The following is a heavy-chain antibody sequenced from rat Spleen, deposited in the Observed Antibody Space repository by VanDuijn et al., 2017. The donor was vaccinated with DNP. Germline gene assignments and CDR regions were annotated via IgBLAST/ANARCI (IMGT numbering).Heavy chain of an antibody. CDR3: TRRGHTTGLNWFVY. V-gene: IGHV5-29*01. CDR1: GFTFNKYG. D-gene: IGHD1-9*01. J-gene: IGHJ3*01. CDR2: VSYDGSTT. Sequence: EVQLVESGGGLVQPGRSLKVSCAASGFTFNKYGMAWVRQAPKRGLEWVATVSYDGSTTYYRDSVKGRFTISRDNAKSTLYLQMDSLRSEDTATYYCTRRGHTTGLNWFVYWGQGTLVTVSS.